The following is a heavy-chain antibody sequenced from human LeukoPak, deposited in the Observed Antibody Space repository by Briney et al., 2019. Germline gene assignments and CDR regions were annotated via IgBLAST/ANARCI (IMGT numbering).Heavy chain of an antibody. J-gene: IGHJ4*02. CDR1: GFSFSSFG. Sequence: PGGSLRLSCAASGFSFSSFGMHWVRQAPGKWLEWVAFIRYDGSNKYYADSVKGRFTISRDNSKNTLYLQMNSLRAEDTAVYYCAKDQLGYCSSTSCSSHFDYWGQGTLVTVSS. CDR3: AKDQLGYCSSTSCSSHFDY. D-gene: IGHD2-2*01. V-gene: IGHV3-30*02. CDR2: IRYDGSNK.